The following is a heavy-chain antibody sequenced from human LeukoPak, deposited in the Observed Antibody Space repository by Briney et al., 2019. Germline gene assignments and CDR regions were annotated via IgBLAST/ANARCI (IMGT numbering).Heavy chain of an antibody. CDR2: IIPIFGTA. J-gene: IGHJ4*02. CDR3: ARDPGDSSGYYGY. Sequence: SVKVSCKASGGTFISYAISWVRQAPGQGLEWMGGIIPIFGTANYAQKFQGRVTITADESTSTAYMELSSPRSEDTAVYYCARDPGDSSGYYGYWGQGTLVTVSS. V-gene: IGHV1-69*13. D-gene: IGHD3-22*01. CDR1: GGTFISYA.